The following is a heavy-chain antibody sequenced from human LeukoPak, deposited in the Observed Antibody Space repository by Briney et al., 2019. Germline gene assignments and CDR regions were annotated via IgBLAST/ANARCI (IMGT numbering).Heavy chain of an antibody. CDR2: IYYSGST. Sequence: SETLSLTCTVSGGSISSYYWSWIRQPPGKGLEWIGYIYYSGSTNYNPSLKSRVTISVDTSKNQFSLKLSPVTAADTAVYYCAASYYYYYMDVWGKGTTVTVSS. V-gene: IGHV4-59*01. CDR1: GGSISSYY. J-gene: IGHJ6*03. CDR3: AASYYYYYMDV.